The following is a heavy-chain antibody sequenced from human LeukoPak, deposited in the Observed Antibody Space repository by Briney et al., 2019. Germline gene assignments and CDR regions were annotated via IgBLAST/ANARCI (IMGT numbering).Heavy chain of an antibody. CDR3: AREVAARPDAFDI. V-gene: IGHV3-74*01. Sequence: GGSLRLSCAASGFTFSSYWMHWVRQAPGKGLVWVSRINSDGSSTSYADSVKGRFTISRDNAKNTLYLQMNSLRAEDTAVYYCAREVAARPDAFDIWGQGTMVTVSS. D-gene: IGHD6-6*01. CDR1: GFTFSSYW. CDR2: INSDGSST. J-gene: IGHJ3*02.